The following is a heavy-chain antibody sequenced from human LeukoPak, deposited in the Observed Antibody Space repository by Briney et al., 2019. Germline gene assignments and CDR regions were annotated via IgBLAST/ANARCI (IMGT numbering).Heavy chain of an antibody. Sequence: PSETLSLTCTVSGGSISSSSYYWGWIRQPPGKGLEWIGSIYYSGSTYYNPSLKSRVTISVDTSKNQFSLKLSSVTAADTAVYYCARLQEGGDYSLFDYWGQGTLVTVSS. CDR2: IYYSGST. J-gene: IGHJ4*02. V-gene: IGHV4-39*01. CDR3: ARLQEGGDYSLFDY. D-gene: IGHD2-21*01. CDR1: GGSISSSSYY.